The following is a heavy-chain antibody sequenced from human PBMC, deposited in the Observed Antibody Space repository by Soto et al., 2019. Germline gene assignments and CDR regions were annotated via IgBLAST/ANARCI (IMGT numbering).Heavy chain of an antibody. CDR3: ASNSGYDYGPYYYYYMDV. Sequence: GESLKISCKGSGYSFTSYWIGWVRQMPGKGLEWMGIIYPGDSDTRYSPSFQGQVTISADKSISTAYLQWSSLKAPDTAMYYCASNSGYDYGPYYYYYMDVWGKGTTVTVSS. D-gene: IGHD5-12*01. CDR2: IYPGDSDT. V-gene: IGHV5-51*01. CDR1: GYSFTSYW. J-gene: IGHJ6*03.